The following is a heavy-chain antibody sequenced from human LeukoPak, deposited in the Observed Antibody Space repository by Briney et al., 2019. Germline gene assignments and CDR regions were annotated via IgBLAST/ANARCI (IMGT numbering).Heavy chain of an antibody. CDR1: GYSISSGYY. CDR3: ARLPSSPLWDQFDP. CDR2: IYHSGST. J-gene: IGHJ5*02. D-gene: IGHD6-6*01. V-gene: IGHV4-38-2*01. Sequence: SSETLPLTCAVSGYSISSGYYWGWIRQPPGKGLEWIGSIYHSGSTYYNPSLKSRVTISVDTSKNQFSLKLSSVTAADTAVYYCARLPSSPLWDQFDPWGQGTLVTVSS.